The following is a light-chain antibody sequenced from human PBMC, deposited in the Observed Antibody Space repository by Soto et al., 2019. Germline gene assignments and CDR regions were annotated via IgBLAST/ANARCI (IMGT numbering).Light chain of an antibody. J-gene: IGKJ4*01. CDR3: LQHNTYPLT. CDR1: QAMGTD. CDR2: AAS. V-gene: IGKV1-17*01. Sequence: DIQMTQSPSSVSASVGDRVTITCRATQAMGTDLGWYQQKPGRAPQRLIYAASILESGGPSRFSGTGFGTDFTLTINSLQPEDFAAYYCLQHNTYPLTFGGGTKVEVK.